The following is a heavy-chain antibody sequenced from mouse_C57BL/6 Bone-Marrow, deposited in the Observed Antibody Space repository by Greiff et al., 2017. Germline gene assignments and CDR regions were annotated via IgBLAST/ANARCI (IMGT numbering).Heavy chain of an antibody. CDR1: GYAFSSSW. J-gene: IGHJ2*01. D-gene: IGHD1-1*01. CDR3: ARGGYYYGSSDY. Sequence: VQLQESGPELVKPGASVKISCKASGYAFSSSWMNWVKQRPGKGLEWIGRIYPGDGDTNYNGKFKGKATLTADKSSSTAYMQLRSLTSADYAVYICARGGYYYGSSDYWGQGTTLTVSS. CDR2: IYPGDGDT. V-gene: IGHV1-82*01.